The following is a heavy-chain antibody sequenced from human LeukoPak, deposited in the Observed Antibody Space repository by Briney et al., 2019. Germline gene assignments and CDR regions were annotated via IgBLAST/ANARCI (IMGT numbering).Heavy chain of an antibody. V-gene: IGHV4-38-2*01. J-gene: IGHJ2*01. CDR3: ARRGLTLRTWYFDL. D-gene: IGHD3-10*01. CDR1: GYSVSSGHF. Sequence: SETLSLTCAVSGYSVSSGHFWGWIRQSPGKGLEWIGSTVHRGSTYHNPPLMRRVTISLDSSKNQLSLKLRSVTAADTAIYYCARRGLTLRTWYFDLWGRGTLATVSS. CDR2: TVHRGST.